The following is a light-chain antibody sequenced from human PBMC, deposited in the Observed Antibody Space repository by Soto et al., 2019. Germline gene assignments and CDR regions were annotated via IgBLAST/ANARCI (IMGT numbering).Light chain of an antibody. CDR1: QDINKW. V-gene: IGKV1-12*01. CDR3: QQGKSFPLT. CDR2: TAS. J-gene: IGKJ4*01. Sequence: IQMTQSPSSVSASVGDRVTITCRASQDINKWLAWYQQKPGLAPNLVIYTASRLHGGGPSRFSGSASGTDFTLTISSLQPEDVATYYCQQGKSFPLTFGGGTKV.